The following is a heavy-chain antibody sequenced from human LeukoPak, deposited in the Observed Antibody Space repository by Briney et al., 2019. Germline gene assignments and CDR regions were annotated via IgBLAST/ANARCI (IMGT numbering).Heavy chain of an antibody. CDR1: GFTFNSYA. Sequence: PGGSLRLSCTASGFTFNSYALHWVRQAPDKGLEWVALISYDGANTYYADSMKGRFTISGDNSKNTLYLQMSSLRAEDTAVYYCVRDDGDDYLWGSHGAFDFWGQGAMVTVSS. D-gene: IGHD3-16*01. V-gene: IGHV3-30-3*01. CDR3: VRDDGDDYLWGSHGAFDF. CDR2: ISYDGANT. J-gene: IGHJ3*01.